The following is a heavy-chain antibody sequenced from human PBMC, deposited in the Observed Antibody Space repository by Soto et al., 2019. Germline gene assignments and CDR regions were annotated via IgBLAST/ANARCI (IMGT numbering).Heavy chain of an antibody. CDR3: AMGLGDCISTSCYASEDYYYYYGMDV. CDR2: TYYRSKWYN. J-gene: IGHJ6*02. D-gene: IGHD2-2*01. V-gene: IGHV6-1*01. Sequence: PSQTLSLTCAISGDSVSSNSAAWNWIRQSPSRGLEWLGRTYYRSKWYNDYAVSVKSRITINPDTSKNQFSLQLNSVTPEDTAVYYCAMGLGDCISTSCYASEDYYYYYGMDVWGQGTTVTVSS. CDR1: GDSVSSNSAA.